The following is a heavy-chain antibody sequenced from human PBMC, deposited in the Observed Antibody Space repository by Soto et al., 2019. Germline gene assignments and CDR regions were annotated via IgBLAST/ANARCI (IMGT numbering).Heavy chain of an antibody. CDR2: ISWNSGSI. CDR1: GFTFDDYA. CDR3: AKDRGMVLSFYFDY. D-gene: IGHD6-13*01. Sequence: EVQLVESGGGLVQPGRSLRLSCAASGFTFDDYAMHWVRQAPGKGLEWVSGISWNSGSIGYADSVEGRFTISSDNAKNSLYLQMNSLRAEDTALYYCAKDRGMVLSFYFDYWGEGTLGTVSS. J-gene: IGHJ4*02. V-gene: IGHV3-9*01.